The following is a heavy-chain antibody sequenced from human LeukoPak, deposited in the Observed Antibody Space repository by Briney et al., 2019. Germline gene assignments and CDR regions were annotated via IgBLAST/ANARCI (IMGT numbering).Heavy chain of an antibody. CDR3: ARQGYPYDSSGYYFDY. CDR2: FIPILGIA. V-gene: IGHV1-69*04. Sequence: SVKVSCKASGGTFSSYAISWVRQAPGQGLEWMGSFIPILGIANYAQKLQGRVTITADKSTSTAYMELSSLRSEDTAVYYCARQGYPYDSSGYYFDYWGQGTLVTVSS. D-gene: IGHD3-22*01. CDR1: GGTFSSYA. J-gene: IGHJ4*02.